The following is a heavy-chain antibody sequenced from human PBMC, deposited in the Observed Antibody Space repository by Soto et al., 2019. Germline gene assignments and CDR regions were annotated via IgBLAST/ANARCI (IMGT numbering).Heavy chain of an antibody. CDR3: GRTPTNNDYGDYYYFY. D-gene: IGHD4-17*01. CDR2: ISAYNGNT. CDR1: GYTFTSYG. Sequence: APVKVYRTASGYTFTSYGISWVRKTPEQGLEWMGWISAYNGNTNYAQKLQGRVTMTTDTSTSTAYMELRSLRSDDTAVYYCGRTPTNNDYGDYYYFYWGQGTLVTVSS. J-gene: IGHJ4*02. V-gene: IGHV1-18*01.